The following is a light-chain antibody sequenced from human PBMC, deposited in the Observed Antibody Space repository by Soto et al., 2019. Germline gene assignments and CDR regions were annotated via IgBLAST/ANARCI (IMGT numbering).Light chain of an antibody. J-gene: IGKJ1*01. V-gene: IGKV1-39*01. Sequence: DIQMTQSPSSLSASVGDRVTITCRASQSVSTYLNWYHQKPGKAPKLLIYAASSLQGGVPSRFSGSGSGTDFTLTINSLQPEDFATYFCQQTYNSPWTFGQGTTV. CDR1: QSVSTY. CDR3: QQTYNSPWT. CDR2: AAS.